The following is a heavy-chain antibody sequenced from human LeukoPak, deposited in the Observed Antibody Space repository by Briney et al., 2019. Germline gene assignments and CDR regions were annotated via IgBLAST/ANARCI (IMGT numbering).Heavy chain of an antibody. J-gene: IGHJ6*02. CDR2: INPNSGGT. CDR3: ARESVYTYGMDV. D-gene: IGHD2-2*02. V-gene: IGHV1-2*02. Sequence: GASVKVSCKASGYTFTGYYMHWVRQAPGRGLEWMGWINPNSGGTNYAQKFQGRVTMTRDTSIGTAYMELSRLRSDDTAVYYCARESVYTYGMDVWGQGTTVTVSS. CDR1: GYTFTGYY.